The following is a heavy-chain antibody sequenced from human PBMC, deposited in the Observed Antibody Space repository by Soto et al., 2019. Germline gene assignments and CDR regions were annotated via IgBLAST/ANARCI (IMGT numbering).Heavy chain of an antibody. Sequence: EVQLVESGGGLVQPGGSLRLSCVASGIPVSSNHMTWVRQAPGKGLEWVSVLHSGGDTYYANSVKGRFTISRHDSTNTLFLQMNSLTAEDTTVYYCARDGPYYYASRMDVWGQGTTVTVSS. D-gene: IGHD3-10*01. J-gene: IGHJ6*02. V-gene: IGHV3-53*04. CDR1: GIPVSSNH. CDR3: ARDGPYYYASRMDV. CDR2: LHSGGDT.